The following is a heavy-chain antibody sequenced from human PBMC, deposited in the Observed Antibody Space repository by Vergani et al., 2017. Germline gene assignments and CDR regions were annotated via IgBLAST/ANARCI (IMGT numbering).Heavy chain of an antibody. J-gene: IGHJ4*02. Sequence: QVQLVESGGGVVQPGRSLRLSCAASGFTFSSYAMHWVRQAPGKGLEWVAVISYDGSNKYYADSVKGRFTISRDNSKNTLYLQMNSLRAEDTAVYYCARGGPPFYSSSWYGYWGQGTLVTVSS. CDR2: ISYDGSNK. CDR3: ARGGPPFYSSSWYGY. CDR1: GFTFSSYA. D-gene: IGHD6-13*01. V-gene: IGHV3-30-3*01.